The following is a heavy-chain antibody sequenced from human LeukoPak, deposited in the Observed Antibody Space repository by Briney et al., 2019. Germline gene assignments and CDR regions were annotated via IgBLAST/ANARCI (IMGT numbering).Heavy chain of an antibody. J-gene: IGHJ4*02. D-gene: IGHD3-10*01. Sequence: PGGSLRLSCAASGFTFNNYWMTWFRQAPGKGLEWVANIKQDGTEIFYVDSVRGRFTISRDNAENSLYLQMNSLRVEDTAVYYCARTPDGADYWGQGTLVTVSS. CDR2: IKQDGTEI. V-gene: IGHV3-7*01. CDR1: GFTFNNYW. CDR3: ARTPDGADY.